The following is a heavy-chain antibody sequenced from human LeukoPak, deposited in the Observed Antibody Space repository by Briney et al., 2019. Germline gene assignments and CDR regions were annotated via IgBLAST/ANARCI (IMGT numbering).Heavy chain of an antibody. CDR1: GGSSSGYY. Sequence: PSETLSLTCAVYGGSSSGYYWSWIRQPPGKGLEWIGEINHSGSTNYNPSLKSRVTISVDTSKNQFSLKLSSVTAADTAVYYCARAPLEWLFSFDYRGQGTLVTVSS. J-gene: IGHJ4*02. V-gene: IGHV4-34*01. CDR3: ARAPLEWLFSFDY. D-gene: IGHD3-3*01. CDR2: INHSGST.